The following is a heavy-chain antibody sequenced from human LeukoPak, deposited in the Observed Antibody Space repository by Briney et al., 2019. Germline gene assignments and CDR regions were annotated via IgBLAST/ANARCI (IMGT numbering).Heavy chain of an antibody. D-gene: IGHD1-26*01. J-gene: IGHJ2*01. CDR3: ARQNSGTYYSRYFDL. CDR2: IYYSGNT. Sequence: SETLSLTCTVSGGSIRSSDYSWGWIRLPPGKGLEWIGSIYYSGNTYYNSSLKSRVTISVDTSKSQFSLKLNSVTAADTAVYYCARQNSGTYYSRYFDLWGRGTLVTVSS. V-gene: IGHV4-39*01. CDR1: GGSIRSSDYS.